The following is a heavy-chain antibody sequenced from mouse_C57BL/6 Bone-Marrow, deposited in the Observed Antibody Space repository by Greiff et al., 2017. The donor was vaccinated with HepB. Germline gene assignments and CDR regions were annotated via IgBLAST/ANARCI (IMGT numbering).Heavy chain of an antibody. V-gene: IGHV5-4*01. CDR1: GFTFSSYA. J-gene: IGHJ4*01. CDR2: ISAGGSYT. CDR3: ARDGRTTVVATYYAMDY. D-gene: IGHD1-1*01. Sequence: EVMLVESGGGLVKPGGSLKLSCAASGFTFSSYAMSWVRQTPEKRLEWVATISAGGSYTYYPDNVKGRFTISRDNAKNNLYLQMSHLKSEDTAMYYCARDGRTTVVATYYAMDYWGQGTSVTVSS.